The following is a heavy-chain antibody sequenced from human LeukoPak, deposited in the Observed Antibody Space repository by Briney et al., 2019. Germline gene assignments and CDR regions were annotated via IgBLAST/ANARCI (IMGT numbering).Heavy chain of an antibody. CDR3: ARTGGYSSGWYPGNWFDP. CDR2: IYHSGST. D-gene: IGHD6-19*01. CDR1: GYSISSDFY. V-gene: IGHV4-38-2*01. J-gene: IGHJ5*02. Sequence: SETLSLTCAVSGYSISSDFYWGWIRQPPGKGLEWIGSIYHSGSTYYNPPLKTRVSMSVDTSKKQFSLNLISVTAADTAVYYCARTGGYSSGWYPGNWFDPWGQGTLVTVSS.